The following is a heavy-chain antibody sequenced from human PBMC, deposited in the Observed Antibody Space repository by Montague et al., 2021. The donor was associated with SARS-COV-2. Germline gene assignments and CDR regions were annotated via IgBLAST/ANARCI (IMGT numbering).Heavy chain of an antibody. J-gene: IGHJ4*01. CDR2: ISGNSGAI. D-gene: IGHD3-22*01. CDR1: GFTFDDYA. CDR3: AKGPHDFYYDSSGPCD. Sequence: SLRLSCAASGFTFDDYAMHWVRQVPGKGLEWVSGISGNSGAINYADSVKGRFTISRDDSKRSLYLQMNGLRPEDTALYYCAKGPHDFYYDSSGPCDWGHGTLVTVSS. V-gene: IGHV3-9*01.